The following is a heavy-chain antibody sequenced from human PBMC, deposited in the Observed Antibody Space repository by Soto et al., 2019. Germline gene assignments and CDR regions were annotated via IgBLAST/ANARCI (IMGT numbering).Heavy chain of an antibody. CDR2: LNAGNGDT. J-gene: IGHJ6*02. Sequence: GSVKVSCKASGYTFSNYSVHLLRQAPGQGLEWMGWLNAGNGDTKYSPTFQGRVTISRDTSASIAYMELSSLRSEDTAVYYCAKDQMKHLPRPHYGMDVWGQGTTVTVSS. V-gene: IGHV1-3*01. CDR1: GYTFSNYS. D-gene: IGHD6-6*01. CDR3: AKDQMKHLPRPHYGMDV.